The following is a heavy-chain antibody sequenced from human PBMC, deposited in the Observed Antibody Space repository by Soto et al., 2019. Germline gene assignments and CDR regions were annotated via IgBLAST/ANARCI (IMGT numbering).Heavy chain of an antibody. Sequence: QVQLVQSGTEVKKPGASVKVSCKASGYTFTGYYMHWVRQAPGQGLEWMGWINPNSGGTNYAQRFQGRVTMTRDTSISTAYMELSRLRSDDTAVYYCARDWGYDYVWGGDYWGQGTLVTVSS. CDR1: GYTFTGYY. CDR2: INPNSGGT. V-gene: IGHV1-2*02. CDR3: ARDWGYDYVWGGDY. D-gene: IGHD3-16*01. J-gene: IGHJ4*02.